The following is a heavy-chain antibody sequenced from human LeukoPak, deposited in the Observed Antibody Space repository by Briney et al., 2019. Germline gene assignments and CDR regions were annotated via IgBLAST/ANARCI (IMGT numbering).Heavy chain of an antibody. D-gene: IGHD6-13*01. J-gene: IGHJ4*02. V-gene: IGHV5-51*01. CDR2: MYPGDSDT. CDR3: ARLGGFAAAGTADY. Sequence: GESLKISCKGSGYSFTNHWIGWVRQMPGKGLVWMVIMYPGDSDTRYSLSFEGQVTISADRSISTAYLQWSSLKASDTAMYYCARLGGFAAAGTADYWGQGTLVTVSS. CDR1: GYSFTNHW.